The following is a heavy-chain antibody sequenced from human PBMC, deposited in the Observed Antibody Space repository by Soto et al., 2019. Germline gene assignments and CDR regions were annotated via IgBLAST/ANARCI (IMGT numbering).Heavy chain of an antibody. CDR2: INHRGST. D-gene: IGHD4-17*01. V-gene: IGHV4-34*01. J-gene: IGHJ6*03. Sequence: SETLSLTCAVYVGSFSGYYWTWIRQPPGKGLEWIGEINHRGSTKYNPSLKSRVTISVDTSKNQFSLNLSSVTAADTAVYYCARGPDRWGPVSVDYYYYMDVWGKGTTVTVSS. CDR3: ARGPDRWGPVSVDYYYYMDV. CDR1: VGSFSGYY.